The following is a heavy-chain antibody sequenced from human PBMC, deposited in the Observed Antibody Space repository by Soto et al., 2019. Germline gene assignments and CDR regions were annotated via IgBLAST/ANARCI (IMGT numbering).Heavy chain of an antibody. CDR1: GFTFSSYG. D-gene: IGHD3-10*01. CDR2: MSSEGSNK. J-gene: IGHJ6*02. Sequence: PGGSLRLSCATSGFTFSSYGMHWVRQAPGKGLEWVAVMSSEGSNKFYGDSVKGRFTISRDNSKNTLYLQMNSLRIEDTAVYYCAKVRIRGVIITNYGMDVWGQGTTVTVSS. CDR3: AKVRIRGVIITNYGMDV. V-gene: IGHV3-30*18.